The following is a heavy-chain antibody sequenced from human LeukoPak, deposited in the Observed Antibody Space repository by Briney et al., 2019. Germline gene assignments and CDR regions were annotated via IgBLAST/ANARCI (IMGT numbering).Heavy chain of an antibody. CDR3: ARRTYSSSSSIFDY. Sequence: ASVKVSCKASGYTFTSYGISWVRQAPGQGLEWMGWISGYNGNTNYAQKLQGRVAMTTDTSTSTAYMELRSLRSDDTAVYYCARRTYSSSSSIFDYWGQGTLVTVSS. J-gene: IGHJ4*02. D-gene: IGHD6-6*01. CDR2: ISGYNGNT. V-gene: IGHV1-18*01. CDR1: GYTFTSYG.